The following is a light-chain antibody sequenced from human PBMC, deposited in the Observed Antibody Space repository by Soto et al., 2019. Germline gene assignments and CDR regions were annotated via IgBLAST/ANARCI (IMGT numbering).Light chain of an antibody. CDR3: QQYKSYSRT. CDR1: QDISSW. Sequence: DLQMTQSPSSVSASVGDSVTIXXRASQDISSWLAWYQQKPGKAPKLXIYDASSLESGVPSRFSGSGAGTEFTLTISSLQPDDFATYYCQQYKSYSRTFGQGTKVDIK. V-gene: IGKV1-5*01. J-gene: IGKJ1*01. CDR2: DAS.